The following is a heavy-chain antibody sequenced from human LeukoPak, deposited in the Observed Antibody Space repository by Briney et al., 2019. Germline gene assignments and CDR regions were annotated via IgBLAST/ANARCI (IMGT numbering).Heavy chain of an antibody. CDR1: GFIFSSYG. J-gene: IGHJ4*02. CDR2: IWYDGSNK. Sequence: GGSLRLSCAASGFIFSSYGMHWVRQAPGKGLDWVAVIWYDGSNKCYADFVKGRFTISRDNSKNTLYLQMNSLRAEDTAVYYCARGYSSSSSYFDYWGQGTLVTVSS. CDR3: ARGYSSSSSYFDY. D-gene: IGHD6-6*01. V-gene: IGHV3-33*01.